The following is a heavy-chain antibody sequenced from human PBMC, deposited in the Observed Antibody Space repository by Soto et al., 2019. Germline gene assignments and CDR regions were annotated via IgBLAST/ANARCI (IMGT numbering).Heavy chain of an antibody. CDR2: ISSSSSYI. J-gene: IGHJ3*02. CDR1: GFTFSSYS. V-gene: IGHV3-21*01. CDR3: ASARSYFDAFDI. Sequence: WSLRLSCAASGFTFSSYSMNWVRQAPGKGLEWVSSISSSSSYIYYADSVKGRFTISRDNAKNSLYLQMNSLRAEGTAVYYCASARSYFDAFDIWGQGTMVTVSS. D-gene: IGHD1-26*01.